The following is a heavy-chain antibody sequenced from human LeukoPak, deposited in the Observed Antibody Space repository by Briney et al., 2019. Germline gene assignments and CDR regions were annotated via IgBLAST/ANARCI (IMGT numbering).Heavy chain of an antibody. CDR2: INPNSGGT. CDR3: AREGGYCSGGSCYWWFDP. J-gene: IGHJ5*02. Sequence: GASVKVSCTASGYTFTGYYMHWVRQAPGQGLEWMGWINPNSGGTNYAQKFQGRVTMTRDTSISTAYMELSRLRSDDTAVYYCAREGGYCSGGSCYWWFDPWGQGTLVTVSS. V-gene: IGHV1-2*02. CDR1: GYTFTGYY. D-gene: IGHD2-15*01.